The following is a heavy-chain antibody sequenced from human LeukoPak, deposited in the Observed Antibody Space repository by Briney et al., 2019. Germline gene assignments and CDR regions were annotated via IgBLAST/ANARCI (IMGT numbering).Heavy chain of an antibody. D-gene: IGHD3-3*01. J-gene: IGHJ4*02. CDR3: VRDSSDFDY. V-gene: IGHV3-7*01. CDR1: GFTFSTYW. Sequence: GGSLRLSCAASGFTFSTYWMSWVRQAPGKGLEWVANIKLDGSETYYVDSVRGRFTISRDNAKNSLYLQMNSLRAEDTAVYYCVRDSSDFDYWGQGTLVTVSS. CDR2: IKLDGSET.